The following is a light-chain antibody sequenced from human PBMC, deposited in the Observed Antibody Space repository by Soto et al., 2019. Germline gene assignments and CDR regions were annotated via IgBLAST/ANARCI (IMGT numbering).Light chain of an antibody. V-gene: IGLV2-8*01. Sequence: QSALTQPPSASGSPGQSVTISCSGTSSDVGGYNYVSWYQQRPGEAPKLMIYEVTQRPSGVPDRFSGSKSGITASLTVSGLQADDEADYYCSSYAGDNTVVFGGGTKLTVL. CDR3: SSYAGDNTVV. J-gene: IGLJ2*01. CDR1: SSDVGGYNY. CDR2: EVT.